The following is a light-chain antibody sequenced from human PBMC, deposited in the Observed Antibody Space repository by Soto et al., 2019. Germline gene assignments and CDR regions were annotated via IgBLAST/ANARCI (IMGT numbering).Light chain of an antibody. CDR3: NSYTTSGAIV. Sequence: QSALTQPASVSGSPGQSITISCTGTSSDIGGYNFVSWYQQHPGNAPNLIIYDVASRPSGVSDRFSGSKSGNAASLTISWLQAEDEALYYCNSYTTSGAIVFGGGTKLTVL. J-gene: IGLJ3*02. CDR1: SSDIGGYNF. V-gene: IGLV2-14*03. CDR2: DVA.